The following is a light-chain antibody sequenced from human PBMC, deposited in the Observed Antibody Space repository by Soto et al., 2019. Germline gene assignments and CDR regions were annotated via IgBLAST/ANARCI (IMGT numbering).Light chain of an antibody. Sequence: EIVLTQSPGTLSLSPGERATLSCRASQSVSSSSLAWYQQKHGQAPRLLIYGASSRATSIPDMFSGSGSGKDFALTISRLEPEDFAVYYCQHYGSSLYTFGQGTKLEIK. J-gene: IGKJ2*01. V-gene: IGKV3-20*01. CDR1: QSVSSSS. CDR3: QHYGSSLYT. CDR2: GAS.